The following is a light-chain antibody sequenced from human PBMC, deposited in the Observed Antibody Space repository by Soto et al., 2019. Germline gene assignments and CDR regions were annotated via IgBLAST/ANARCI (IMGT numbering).Light chain of an antibody. V-gene: IGLV2-14*01. CDR1: SSDVGGYNY. CDR2: DVS. CDR3: SSYTSSSTLV. Sequence: QSALTKPASGSGSPGQSIHISCTGTSSDVGGYNYVSWYQQHPGNAPKLMIYDVSNRPTGVSNRFSCSKSGNTASLTISGLQAEDEADYYCSSYTSSSTLVFGGGTKLTVL. J-gene: IGLJ2*01.